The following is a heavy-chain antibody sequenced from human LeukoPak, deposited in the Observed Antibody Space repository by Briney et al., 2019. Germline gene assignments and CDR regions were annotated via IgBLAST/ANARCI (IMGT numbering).Heavy chain of an antibody. J-gene: IGHJ3*02. CDR2: IYTSGST. D-gene: IGHD3-3*01. CDR3: ARDPYYDFWSGYYAFDI. CDR1: GGSISSGSYY. V-gene: IGHV4-61*02. Sequence: KPSETLSLTCTVSGGSISSGSYYWSWIRQPAGKGLEWIGRIYTSGSTNYNPSLKSRVTISVDTSKNQFSLTLSSVTAAVTAVYFWARDPYYDFWSGYYAFDIWGQGTMVTVSS.